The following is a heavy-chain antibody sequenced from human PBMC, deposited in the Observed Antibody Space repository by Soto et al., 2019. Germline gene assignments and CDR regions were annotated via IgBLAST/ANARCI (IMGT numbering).Heavy chain of an antibody. J-gene: IGHJ6*02. V-gene: IGHV1-18*01. CDR2: ISGYNGNT. CDR1: GYSFSISG. Sequence: ASVKVSCKSSGYSFSISGISWVHHAPGQGLEWMGWISGYNGNTNYEQKFQDRVTMTTDTTTNTAYMELRSLRSDDTAVYYCAREGPRPYYCYGMDVWG. CDR3: AREGPRPYYCYGMDV.